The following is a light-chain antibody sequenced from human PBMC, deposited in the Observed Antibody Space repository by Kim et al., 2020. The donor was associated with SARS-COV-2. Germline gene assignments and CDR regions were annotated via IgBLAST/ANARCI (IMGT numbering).Light chain of an antibody. CDR2: GAS. CDR3: QQYDTYPWT. CDR1: QGISSY. V-gene: IGKV1-8*01. Sequence: ASTEHSVIITCRASQGISSYLAWYQQKPGTAPRRLIYGASTLQNGVPSRFSGSGSGTDFTLTISCLQSEDFATYYCQQYDTYPWTFGQGTKVDIK. J-gene: IGKJ1*01.